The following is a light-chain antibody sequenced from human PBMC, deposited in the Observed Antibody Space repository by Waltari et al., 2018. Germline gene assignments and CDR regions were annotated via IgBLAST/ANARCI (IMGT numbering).Light chain of an antibody. CDR1: SYNTGRQT. V-gene: IGLV1-44*01. CDR2: NNN. Sequence: QSVVTQSPPASGPPGQRVPISSSRSSYNTGRQTVNWYQHPPGTAPNLLIHNNNRRPSGVPDRSSGSKSDTSASLAISVLQSEDEAEYYCAVWDDSLNGWMFGGGTKLTVL. CDR3: AVWDDSLNGWM. J-gene: IGLJ3*02.